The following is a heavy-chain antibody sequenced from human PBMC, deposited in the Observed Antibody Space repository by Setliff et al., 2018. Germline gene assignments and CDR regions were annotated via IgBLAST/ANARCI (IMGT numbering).Heavy chain of an antibody. V-gene: IGHV4-38-2*01. J-gene: IGHJ5*02. D-gene: IGHD3-3*01. CDR1: GYSISSGYY. CDR3: ARLGVQFLEWLSWFDP. CDR2: IYHSGST. Sequence: PSETLSLTCAVSGYSISSGYYWGWIRQPPGKGLEWIGSIYHSGSTYYNPSLKSRVTISVDTSKNQFSLKLSSVTAADTAVYNCARLGVQFLEWLSWFDPWGQGTLVTVSS.